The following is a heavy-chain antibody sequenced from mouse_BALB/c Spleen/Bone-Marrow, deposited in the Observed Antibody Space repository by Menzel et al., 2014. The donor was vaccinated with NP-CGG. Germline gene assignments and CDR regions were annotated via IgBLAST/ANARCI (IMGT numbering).Heavy chain of an antibody. J-gene: IGHJ2*02. CDR2: IEPSDSYT. D-gene: IGHD1-1*01. CDR1: GYTFTNYW. V-gene: IGHV1-69*02. Sequence: QAQLQQSGAEVVKPGASVKVSCKASGYTFTNYWMQWVKRRPGQGLEWIGEIEPSDSYTNYNQDFKGKATLTVDKSSSTAYMQLSSLTSEDSAVYYCARGRTTVVSDYWGQGTSLTVSS. CDR3: ARGRTTVVSDY.